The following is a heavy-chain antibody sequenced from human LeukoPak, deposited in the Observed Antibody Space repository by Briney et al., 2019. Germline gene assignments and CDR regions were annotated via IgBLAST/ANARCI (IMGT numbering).Heavy chain of an antibody. CDR3: ARDRLRFLEWSTLTIFDY. D-gene: IGHD3-3*01. CDR2: ISAYNGNT. CDR1: GYTFTSYG. J-gene: IGHJ4*02. Sequence: GASVKVSCKASGYTFTSYGISWVRQAPGQGLEWMGWISAYNGNTNYAQKLQGRVTMTTDTSTSTAYMELRSLRSDDTAVYYCARDRLRFLEWSTLTIFDYWGQGTLVTVSS. V-gene: IGHV1-18*01.